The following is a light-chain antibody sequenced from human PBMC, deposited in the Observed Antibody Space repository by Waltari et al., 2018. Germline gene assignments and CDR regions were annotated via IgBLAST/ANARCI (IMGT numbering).Light chain of an antibody. J-gene: IGLJ1*01. Sequence: QSALTQPASVSGSPGQSITISCTGTSSDVGSYNLVSWYQQHPGKSPKLMIYEVSKGPSGVSTRFSGSKSGNTASLTISGLQAEDEADYYCCSYAGSNTYVFGTGTKVTVL. CDR3: CSYAGSNTYV. CDR1: SSDVGSYNL. V-gene: IGLV2-23*02. CDR2: EVS.